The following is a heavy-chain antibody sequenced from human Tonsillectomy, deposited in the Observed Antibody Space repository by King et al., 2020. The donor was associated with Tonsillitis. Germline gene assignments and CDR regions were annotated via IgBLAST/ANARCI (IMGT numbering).Heavy chain of an antibody. CDR2: IYYSGSN. J-gene: IGHJ4*02. D-gene: IGHD3-22*01. V-gene: IGHV4-39*07. CDR1: GGSISSSSYY. Sequence: QLQESGPGLVKPSETLSLICSVSGGSISSSSYYWGWIRQPPGKGLEWIGSIYYSGSNYYNLSLKSRVTISVDTSKNQLSLKLSSVTAADTAVYYCAITYYYDSSGYPTSFDYWGQGTLVTVSS. CDR3: AITYYYDSSGYPTSFDY.